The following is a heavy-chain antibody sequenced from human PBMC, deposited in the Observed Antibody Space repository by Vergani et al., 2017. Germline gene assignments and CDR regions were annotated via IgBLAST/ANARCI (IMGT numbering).Heavy chain of an antibody. CDR1: GASIRSSNYY. CDR2: IYYSGST. Sequence: QLQLQESGPGLVKPLATLSLTCSVSGASIRSSNYYWGWIRQPPGKGLEWIASIYYSGSTYYTPSLKSRVTISVDTSKNQFSLKLSSVTAADTAVYFCARHSTVEWLVKLGWIDPWGQGILVTVSS. J-gene: IGHJ5*02. V-gene: IGHV4-39*01. CDR3: ARHSTVEWLVKLGWIDP. D-gene: IGHD6-19*01.